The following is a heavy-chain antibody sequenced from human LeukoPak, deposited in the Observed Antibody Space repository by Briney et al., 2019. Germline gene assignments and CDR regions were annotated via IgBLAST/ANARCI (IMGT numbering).Heavy chain of an antibody. Sequence: GGSLRLSCAASGFTFSSYSMNWVRQAPGKGLEWVSSISSSSSYIYYVDSVKGRFTISRDNAKNSLYLQMNSLRAEDTAVYYCARESASYYYGSGSEVDYWGQGTLVTVSS. CDR2: ISSSSSYI. D-gene: IGHD3-10*01. CDR3: ARESASYYYGSGSEVDY. J-gene: IGHJ4*02. V-gene: IGHV3-21*01. CDR1: GFTFSSYS.